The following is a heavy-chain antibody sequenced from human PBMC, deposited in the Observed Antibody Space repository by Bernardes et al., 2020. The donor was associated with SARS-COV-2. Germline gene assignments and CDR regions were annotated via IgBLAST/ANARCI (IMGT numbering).Heavy chain of an antibody. CDR1: GGSISSGGYY. CDR2: IYYSGST. D-gene: IGHD5-18*01. CDR3: ARAKRGYASECWFDP. J-gene: IGHJ5*02. Sequence: SETLSLTCTVSGGSISSGGYYWSWIRQHPGKGLEWIGYIYYSGSTYYNPSLKSRVTISVDTSKNQFSLKLSSVTAADTAVYYCARAKRGYASECWFDPWGQGTLVTVSS. V-gene: IGHV4-31*03.